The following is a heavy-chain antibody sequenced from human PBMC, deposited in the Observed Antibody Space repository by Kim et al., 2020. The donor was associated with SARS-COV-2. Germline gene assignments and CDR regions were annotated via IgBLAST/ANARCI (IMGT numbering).Heavy chain of an antibody. D-gene: IGHD3-3*01. CDR3: AREGAIDFWSGTPGWFDP. J-gene: IGHJ5*02. Sequence: KSRVTISVDTSKNQFSLKLSSVTAADTAVYYCAREGAIDFWSGTPGWFDPWGQGTLVTVSS. V-gene: IGHV4-30-2*05.